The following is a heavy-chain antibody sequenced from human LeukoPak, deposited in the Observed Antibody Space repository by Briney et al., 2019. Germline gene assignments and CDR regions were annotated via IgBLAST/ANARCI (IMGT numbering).Heavy chain of an antibody. Sequence: SETLSLTCTVSGGSISSSDYYWSWIRQPPGKGLEWIGYIYYSGSTSYNPSLKSRVTVSVDTSKNQFSLKLTSVTAADTAVYYCARRGEWRYSIYYYYYMDVWGKGTTVTVSS. J-gene: IGHJ6*03. CDR1: GGSISSSDYY. CDR3: ARRGEWRYSIYYYYYMDV. D-gene: IGHD3-10*01. V-gene: IGHV4-30-4*01. CDR2: IYYSGST.